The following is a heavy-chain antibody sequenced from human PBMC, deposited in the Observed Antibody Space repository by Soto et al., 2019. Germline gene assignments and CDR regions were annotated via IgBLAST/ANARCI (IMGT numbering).Heavy chain of an antibody. Sequence: ASVKVSCKASGYTFTSYYMHWVRQAPGQGLEWMGIINPSGGSTSYAQKFQGRVTMTRDTSTSTVYMELSSLRSEDTAVYYCARRKYSIVGALDAFYIWGQGTMVPVS. D-gene: IGHD1-26*01. V-gene: IGHV1-46*01. CDR2: INPSGGST. CDR1: GYTFTSYY. CDR3: ARRKYSIVGALDAFYI. J-gene: IGHJ3*02.